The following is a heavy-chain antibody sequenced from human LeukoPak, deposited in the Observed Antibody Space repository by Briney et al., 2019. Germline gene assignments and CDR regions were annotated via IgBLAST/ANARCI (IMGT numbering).Heavy chain of an antibody. CDR1: GSTVSSNY. CDR2: IYSGGST. J-gene: IGHJ3*02. CDR3: ARDQRSNDAFDI. V-gene: IGHV3-66*01. D-gene: IGHD4-17*01. Sequence: GGSLSLSCPASGSTVSSNYMSWVRQAPGKGLEWVSVIYSGGSTYYADSVKGRFTISRDNSKNPLYLQMNSLRAEDTAVYYCARDQRSNDAFDIWGQGTMVTVSS.